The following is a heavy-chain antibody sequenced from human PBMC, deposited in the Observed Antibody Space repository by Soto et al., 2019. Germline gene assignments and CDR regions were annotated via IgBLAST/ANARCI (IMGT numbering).Heavy chain of an antibody. CDR3: ASRGRYYGMDV. CDR1: GFTFSNYA. D-gene: IGHD3-10*01. Sequence: EVQLLESGGGLVQPGESLRLSCAASGFTFSNYAMTWVRQAPGKGLEWVSSIRDSSRDTSYADSAKGRFTISRDNSKNTLYLQMYSLRGEDTAVYCCASRGRYYGMDVWGQGTTVTVSS. J-gene: IGHJ6*02. CDR2: IRDSSRDT. V-gene: IGHV3-23*01.